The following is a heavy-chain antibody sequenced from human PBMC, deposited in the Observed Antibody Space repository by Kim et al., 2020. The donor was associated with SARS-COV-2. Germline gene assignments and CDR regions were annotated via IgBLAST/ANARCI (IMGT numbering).Heavy chain of an antibody. V-gene: IGHV5-51*01. Sequence: GESLKISCKGSGYRFTSYWIGWVRQMPGKGLEWMGIIYPGDSDTRYSPSFQGQVTISADKSISTAYLQWSSLKASDTAMYYCARRGSRVATYYYGMDVWGQGTTVTVSS. CDR3: ARRGSRVATYYYGMDV. D-gene: IGHD5-12*01. J-gene: IGHJ6*02. CDR2: IYPGDSDT. CDR1: GYRFTSYW.